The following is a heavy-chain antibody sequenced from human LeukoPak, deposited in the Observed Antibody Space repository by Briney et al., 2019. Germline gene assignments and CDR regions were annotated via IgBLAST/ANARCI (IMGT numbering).Heavy chain of an antibody. CDR2: IYSSGST. CDR3: ARDRYDTSGYYSGLRSYYLDY. Sequence: PSETLSLTCTVSGGSIRGGFYYWSWIRQPAGKGLEWIGRIYSSGSTNYNPSLKSRVTISVDTSKNQFSLTLTSVTAADTAIYYCARDRYDTSGYYSGLRSYYLDYWGQGTLVTVSS. J-gene: IGHJ4*02. CDR1: GGSIRGGFYY. D-gene: IGHD3-22*01. V-gene: IGHV4-61*02.